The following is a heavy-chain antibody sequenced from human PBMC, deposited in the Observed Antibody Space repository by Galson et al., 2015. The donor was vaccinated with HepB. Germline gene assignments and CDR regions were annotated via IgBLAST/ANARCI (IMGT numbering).Heavy chain of an antibody. CDR1: GFIFSDYW. CDR3: GRDNVGSIDY. D-gene: IGHD1-26*01. Sequence: SLRLSCAASGFIFSDYWMVWVRQAPGKGLVGVSIIQSDGRSTIFADSVKGRFTVSRDNAKNTLFLQMNNLKAEDTAVYYCGRDNVGSIDYWGQGALVTVSS. CDR2: IQSDGRST. J-gene: IGHJ4*02. V-gene: IGHV3-74*01.